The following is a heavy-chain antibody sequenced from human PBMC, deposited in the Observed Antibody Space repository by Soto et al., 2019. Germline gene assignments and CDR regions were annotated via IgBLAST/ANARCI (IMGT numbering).Heavy chain of an antibody. CDR3: ARWKDFGGVIPAKTNLFDP. V-gene: IGHV1-18*01. J-gene: IGHJ5*02. CDR2: MRPYNSYY. D-gene: IGHD3-3*01. CDR1: SYTVPSYG. Sequence: ASGKVSCNASSYTVPSYGLSGAGQAPGQGRDWKGLMRPYNSYYNYTKKLQGRVNMTTDTSASTAYMELRRLRSDDTAVYYCARWKDFGGVIPAKTNLFDPWGQGTPVTVSS.